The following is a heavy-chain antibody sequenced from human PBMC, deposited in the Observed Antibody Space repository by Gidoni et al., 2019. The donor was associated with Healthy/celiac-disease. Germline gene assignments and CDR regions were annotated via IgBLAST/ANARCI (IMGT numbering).Heavy chain of an antibody. V-gene: IGHV1-46*01. D-gene: IGHD6-19*01. CDR1: GYTFTSYY. CDR2: INPSGGST. Sequence: QVQLVQSGAEVKKPGASVKVSCKASGYTFTSYYMHWVRQAPGQGLEWMGIINPSGGSTSYAQKFQGRVTMTRDTSTSTVYMELSSLRSEDTAVYYCARGGIAVAQAGGMDVWGQGTTVTVSS. J-gene: IGHJ6*02. CDR3: ARGGIAVAQAGGMDV.